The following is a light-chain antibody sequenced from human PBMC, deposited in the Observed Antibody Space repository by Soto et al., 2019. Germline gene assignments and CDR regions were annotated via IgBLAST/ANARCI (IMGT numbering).Light chain of an antibody. CDR3: QQRSNWLIT. CDR2: DAS. Sequence: EIVLTQSPATLSLSPGERATLSCRASQSVSSYLAWYQQKPGQAPRLLIYDASNRATGIPARFSGSGSGPDFTLTISSLEPDDFAVYYWQQRSNWLITFGQGTRLEIK. V-gene: IGKV3-11*01. J-gene: IGKJ5*01. CDR1: QSVSSY.